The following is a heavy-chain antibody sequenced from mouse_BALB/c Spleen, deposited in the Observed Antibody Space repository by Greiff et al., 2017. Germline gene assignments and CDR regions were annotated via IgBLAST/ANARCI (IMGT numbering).Heavy chain of an antibody. CDR1: GFTFSSYA. J-gene: IGHJ2*01. Sequence: EVHLVESGGGLVKPGGSLKLSCAASGFTFSSYAMSWVRQSPEKRLEWVAEISSGGSYTYYPDTVTGRFTISRDNAKNTLYLEMSSLRSEDTAMYYCARETGEYWGQGTTLTVSS. CDR2: ISSGGSYT. V-gene: IGHV5-9-4*01. CDR3: ARETGEY. D-gene: IGHD4-1*01.